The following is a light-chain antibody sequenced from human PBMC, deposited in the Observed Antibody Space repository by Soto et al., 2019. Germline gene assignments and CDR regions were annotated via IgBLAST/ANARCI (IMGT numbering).Light chain of an antibody. CDR3: QQYGNSPPLT. V-gene: IGKV3-20*01. Sequence: EIVLTQSPGTLSLSPGERATLSCRASQSVSSHLAWYQQRPGQAPRLLIYGASSRATGIPDRFSGSGSGTDFTLTISRPEPEDVALYYCQQYGNSPPLTFGGGTKVEIK. CDR2: GAS. CDR1: QSVSSH. J-gene: IGKJ4*01.